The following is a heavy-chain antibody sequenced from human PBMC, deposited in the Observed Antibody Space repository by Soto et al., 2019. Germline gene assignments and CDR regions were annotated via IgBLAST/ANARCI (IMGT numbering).Heavy chain of an antibody. CDR1: GGTFSSYA. Sequence: SVKVSCKASGGTFSSYAISWVRQAPGQGLEWMGGIIPIFGTANYAQKFQGRVTITADESTSTAYMELSSLRSEDTAVYYCATYCSSTSCYERGPLDYWGQGTLVTVSS. CDR3: ATYCSSTSCYERGPLDY. V-gene: IGHV1-69*13. J-gene: IGHJ4*02. CDR2: IIPIFGTA. D-gene: IGHD2-2*01.